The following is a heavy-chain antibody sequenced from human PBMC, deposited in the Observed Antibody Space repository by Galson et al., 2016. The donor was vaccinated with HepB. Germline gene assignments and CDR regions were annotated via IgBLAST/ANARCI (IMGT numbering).Heavy chain of an antibody. CDR2: INPIFGAA. J-gene: IGHJ6*02. Sequence: SVKVSCKASGGTFSSHVISWMRQAPGQGLEWMGGINPIFGAANYAQKFHGRVTITADESTSTAYMELSSPRSDDTAVYYCARSDNSFYYGMDVWGQGTTVTVSS. V-gene: IGHV1-69*13. CDR1: GGTFSSHV. D-gene: IGHD2-21*01. CDR3: ARSDNSFYYGMDV.